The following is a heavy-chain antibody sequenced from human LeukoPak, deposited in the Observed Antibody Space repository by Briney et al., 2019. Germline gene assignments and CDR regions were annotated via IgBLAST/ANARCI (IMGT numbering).Heavy chain of an antibody. Sequence: ASVKVSCKASGYTFTSYAMHWVRQAPGQRLEWMGWINAGNGNTKYSQKFQGRVIITRDTSASTAYMELSSLRSEDTAVYYCARGSPVRGRNWFDPWGQGTLVTVSS. J-gene: IGHJ5*02. V-gene: IGHV1-3*01. D-gene: IGHD3-10*01. CDR3: ARGSPVRGRNWFDP. CDR1: GYTFTSYA. CDR2: INAGNGNT.